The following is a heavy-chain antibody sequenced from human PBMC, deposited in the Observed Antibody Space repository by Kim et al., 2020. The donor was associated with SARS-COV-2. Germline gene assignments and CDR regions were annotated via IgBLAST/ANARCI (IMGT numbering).Heavy chain of an antibody. D-gene: IGHD4-4*01. CDR1: GFTFSDYY. J-gene: IGHJ6*02. CDR2: ISSSGSTI. Sequence: GGSLRLSCAASGFTFSDYYMSWIRQAPGKGLEWVSYISSSGSTIYYADSVKGRFTISRDNAKNSLYLQMNSLRAEDTAVYYCARGPKVTTVIYTNYYGMDVWGQGTTVTVSS. CDR3: ARGPKVTTVIYTNYYGMDV. V-gene: IGHV3-11*04.